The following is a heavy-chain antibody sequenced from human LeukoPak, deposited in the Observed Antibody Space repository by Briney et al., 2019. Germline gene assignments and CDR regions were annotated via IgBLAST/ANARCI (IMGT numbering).Heavy chain of an antibody. D-gene: IGHD2-2*01. CDR1: GFTFSSYS. CDR3: ARTLGYCSSTSCNGYDY. J-gene: IGHJ4*02. V-gene: IGHV3-21*01. CDR2: ISSSSSYI. Sequence: GGSLRLSCAASGFTFSSYSMTWVRQAPGKGLEWVSSISSSSSYIYYADSVKGRFTISRDNAKNSLYLQMNSLRAEDTAVYYCARTLGYCSSTSCNGYDYWGQGTLVTVSS.